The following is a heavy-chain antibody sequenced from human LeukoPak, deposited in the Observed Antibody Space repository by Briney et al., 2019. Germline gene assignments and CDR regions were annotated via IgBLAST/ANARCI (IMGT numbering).Heavy chain of an antibody. CDR3: ASGHTRYFDY. CDR2: IIPIFGTA. CDR1: GGTFSSYA. V-gene: IGHV1-69*05. D-gene: IGHD2-2*02. J-gene: IGHJ4*02. Sequence: GSTVKVSCKASGGTFSSYAISWVRQAPGQGLEWMGGIIPIFGTANYAQKFQGRVTITTDESTSTAYMELSSLRSEDTAVYYCASGHTRYFDYWGQGTLVTVSS.